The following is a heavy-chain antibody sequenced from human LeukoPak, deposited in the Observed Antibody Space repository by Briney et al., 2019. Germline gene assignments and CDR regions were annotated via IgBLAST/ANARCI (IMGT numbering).Heavy chain of an antibody. D-gene: IGHD1-26*01. CDR2: IIPILGIA. CDR1: RGTFSSYA. Sequence: SVKVSCKASRGTFSSYAISWVRQAPGQGLEWMGRIIPILGIANYAQKFQGRVTITADKSTSTAYMELSSLRSEDTAVYYCAREFPYSGSQYWGQGTLVTVSS. CDR3: AREFPYSGSQY. V-gene: IGHV1-69*04. J-gene: IGHJ4*02.